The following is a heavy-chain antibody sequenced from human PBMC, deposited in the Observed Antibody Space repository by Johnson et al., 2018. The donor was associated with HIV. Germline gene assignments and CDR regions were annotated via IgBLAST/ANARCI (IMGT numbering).Heavy chain of an antibody. D-gene: IGHD3-3*01. V-gene: IGHV3-15*01. J-gene: IGHJ3*02. CDR3: TKGRIFGVVMEAFDI. CDR2: IKSKTDGGTT. Sequence: VQLVESGGGWVKPGGSLRLSCAASGFTFSDAWMSWVRQAPGKGLEWVGRIKSKTDGGTTDYAAPVKGRFTISRDDSESTLYVQMNSLRAEDTAVYYCTKGRIFGVVMEAFDIWGQGTMVTVSS. CDR1: GFTFSDAW.